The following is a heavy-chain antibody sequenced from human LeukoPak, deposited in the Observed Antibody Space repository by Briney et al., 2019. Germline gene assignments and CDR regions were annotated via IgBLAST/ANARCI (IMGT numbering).Heavy chain of an antibody. D-gene: IGHD3-16*01. CDR1: GFTFTDYP. Sequence: SGGSLRLSCAASGFTFTDYPMNWVRQAPGRGLEWVANIRTSAASAYNTNYADSVQGRVIISRDDAKKTLYLHMNSLRDDDTAVYYCARDQRFAFDYWGQGILVTVSS. CDR3: ARDQRFAFDY. CDR2: IRTSAASAYNT. J-gene: IGHJ4*02. V-gene: IGHV3-48*02.